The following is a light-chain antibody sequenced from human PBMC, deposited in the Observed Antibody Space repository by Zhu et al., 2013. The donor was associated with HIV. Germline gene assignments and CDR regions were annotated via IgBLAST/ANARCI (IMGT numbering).Light chain of an antibody. CDR2: AAS. CDR3: LQDYYYPLYS. Sequence: AIQMTQSPSSLPASVGDRVTISCQASQDISNYLNWYQQKPGKAPKLLIYAASSLQSGVPSRFSGSGSGTDFTLTISSLQPEDFATYYCLQDYYYPLYSFGPGDQAGDQ. V-gene: IGKV1-6*01. CDR1: QDISNY. J-gene: IGKJ2*03.